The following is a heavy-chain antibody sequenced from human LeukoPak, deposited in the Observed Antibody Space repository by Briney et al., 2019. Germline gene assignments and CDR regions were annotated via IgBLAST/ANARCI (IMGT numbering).Heavy chain of an antibody. D-gene: IGHD6-19*01. J-gene: IGHJ4*02. CDR2: IRHDGSAR. Sequence: GGSLRLSCAASGFIFSSYAMSWVRQAPGKGLEWVANIRHDGSARYYGDSVKGRFTISRDDAKNSLFLQMNSLRADDTALYYCARDNSGFDYWGQGTLVTVSS. CDR3: ARDNSGFDY. CDR1: GFIFSSYA. V-gene: IGHV3-7*01.